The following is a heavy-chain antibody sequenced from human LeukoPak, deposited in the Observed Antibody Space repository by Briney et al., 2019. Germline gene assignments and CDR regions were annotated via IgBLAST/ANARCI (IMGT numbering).Heavy chain of an antibody. Sequence: PSETLSLTCTVSGYSISSGYYWGWIRQPPGKGLEWIGSIYHSGSTYYNPSLKSRVTISVDTSKNQFSLKLSSVTAADTAVYYCARDLTGDPYYYYMDVWGKGTTVTVSS. CDR1: GYSISSGYY. CDR2: IYHSGST. V-gene: IGHV4-38-2*02. D-gene: IGHD7-27*01. J-gene: IGHJ6*03. CDR3: ARDLTGDPYYYYMDV.